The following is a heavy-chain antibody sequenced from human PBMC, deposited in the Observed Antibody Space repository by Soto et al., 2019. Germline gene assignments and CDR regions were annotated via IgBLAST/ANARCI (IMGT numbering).Heavy chain of an antibody. CDR2: IDPGDTYA. CDR1: GYTFTTFW. D-gene: IGHD2-2*01. J-gene: IGHJ5*02. V-gene: IGHV5-10-1*01. CDR3: ARIYCTTTTCDSWFDP. Sequence: LGESLKISCTGFGYTFTTFWISWVRQMPGKGLEWMGRIDPGDTYATYSPAFQGHVTISADKATSXXXXXXXSLXASDTAMYFCARIYCTTTTCDSWFDPWGQGTLVTVSS.